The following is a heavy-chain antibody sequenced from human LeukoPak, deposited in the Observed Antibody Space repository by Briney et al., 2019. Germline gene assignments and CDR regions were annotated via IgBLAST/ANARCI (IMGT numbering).Heavy chain of an antibody. V-gene: IGHV1-8*02. CDR3: ARGSYYYDSSGYFRLPGNY. J-gene: IGHJ4*02. CDR2: MNPNSGNT. Sequence: ASVKVSCKASGYTFTSFGISWVRQAPGQGLEWMGWMNPNSGNTGYAQKFQGRVTMTRNTSISTAYMELSSLRSEDTAVYYCARGSYYYDSSGYFRLPGNYWGQGTLVTVSS. CDR1: GYTFTSFG. D-gene: IGHD3-22*01.